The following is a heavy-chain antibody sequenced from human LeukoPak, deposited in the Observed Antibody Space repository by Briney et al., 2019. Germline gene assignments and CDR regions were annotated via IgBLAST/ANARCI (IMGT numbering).Heavy chain of an antibody. J-gene: IGHJ4*02. V-gene: IGHV4-59*01. CDR3: ARSSGYGTRTDY. Sequence: SETLSLTCIVSADSMSGDYWSWIRQPPGKGLEWIGYIYYSGTTNYSPSLKSRVTISVDTPKNQFSLKLSSVTAADTAVYYCARSSGYGTRTDYWGQGTLVTVSS. CDR2: IYYSGTT. CDR1: ADSMSGDY. D-gene: IGHD5-12*01.